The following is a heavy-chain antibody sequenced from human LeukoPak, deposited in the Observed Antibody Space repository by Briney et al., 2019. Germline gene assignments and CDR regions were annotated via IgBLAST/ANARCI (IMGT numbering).Heavy chain of an antibody. J-gene: IGHJ6*03. CDR1: GGSISSGGYY. CDR3: ASCSSTSWGYYYYMDV. CDR2: IYYSGST. V-gene: IGHV4-31*03. D-gene: IGHD2-2*01. Sequence: SETLSLTCTVSGGSISSGGYYWSWIRQHPGKGLEWIGYIYYSGSTYYNPSLKSRVTISVDTSKNQFSLKLSSVTAADTAVYYCASCSSTSWGYYYYMDVWGKGTTVTVSS.